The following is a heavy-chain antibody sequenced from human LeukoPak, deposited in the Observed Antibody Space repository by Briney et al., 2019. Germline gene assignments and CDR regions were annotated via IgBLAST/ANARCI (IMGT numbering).Heavy chain of an antibody. V-gene: IGHV4-39*01. CDR2: IYYSGST. CDR3: ARPTTFFPGPRGYFDL. Sequence: SETLSLTCTVSGGSLSSSSYYWGWIRQPPGKGLEWIGCIYYSGSTYYNPSLKSRVTISVDTSKNQFSLKLSSVTAADTAVYYCARPTTFFPGPRGYFDLWGRGTLVTVSS. D-gene: IGHD1-14*01. CDR1: GGSLSSSSYY. J-gene: IGHJ2*01.